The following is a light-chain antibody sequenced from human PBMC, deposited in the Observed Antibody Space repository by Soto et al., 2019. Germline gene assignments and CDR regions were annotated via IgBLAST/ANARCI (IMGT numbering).Light chain of an antibody. CDR2: GAS. J-gene: IGKJ3*01. Sequence: EIVLRRSPGTLYMSPGERATLSCRATQSVNSDYLAWYQQRPGQAPRLLMHGASIRATGIPDRFSGSGSGADVTLTISRLEPEDFAVYFCQHYAYLQFTFGPGTKVDIK. CDR3: QHYAYLQFT. V-gene: IGKV3-20*01. CDR1: QSVNSDY.